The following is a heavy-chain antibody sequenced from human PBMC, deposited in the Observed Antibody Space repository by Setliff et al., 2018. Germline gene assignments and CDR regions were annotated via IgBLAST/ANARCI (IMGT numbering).Heavy chain of an antibody. D-gene: IGHD6-13*01. V-gene: IGHV3-23*01. CDR1: GFTFNTYA. Sequence: GGSLRLSCAASGFTFNTYAMSWVRQPPGKGLEWVSSISDTALGIYYADSVRGRFTISKDNSKKTLYLQMNSLRAEDTAVYYCVKDVVGYSSTWPKRDYFDYWGQGTLVTVSS. CDR3: VKDVVGYSSTWPKRDYFDY. J-gene: IGHJ4*02. CDR2: ISDTALGI.